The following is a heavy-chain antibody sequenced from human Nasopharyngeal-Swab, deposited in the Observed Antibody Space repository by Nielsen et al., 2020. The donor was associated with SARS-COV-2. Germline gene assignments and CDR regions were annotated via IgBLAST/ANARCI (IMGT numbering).Heavy chain of an antibody. CDR1: GLTFSGYW. V-gene: IGHV3-7*03. D-gene: IGHD5-18*01. CDR2: IKEDGSAK. J-gene: IGHJ4*02. CDR3: ATARAYNYGPSFDY. Sequence: GASLKISCAASGLTFSGYWMSWVRQAPGKGLEWVSNIKEDGSAKYYVDSVKGRFTISRDNAKNSLYLQMSSLRVEDTAVYYCATARAYNYGPSFDYWGQGTLVTVSS.